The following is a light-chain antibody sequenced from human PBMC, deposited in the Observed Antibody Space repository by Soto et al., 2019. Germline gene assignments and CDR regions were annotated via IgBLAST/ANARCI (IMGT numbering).Light chain of an antibody. J-gene: IGKJ1*01. CDR3: LQDYDYPRT. Sequence: IQMTQSHSPLSASVGDRVTIICRASQGIRNELSWFQQRPGNAPTLLISAASRLQSGVPSRFSGRGSGTDFTLTISSLQPEDFATYYCLQDYDYPRTFGQGTKVDIK. CDR2: AAS. V-gene: IGKV1-6*01. CDR1: QGIRNE.